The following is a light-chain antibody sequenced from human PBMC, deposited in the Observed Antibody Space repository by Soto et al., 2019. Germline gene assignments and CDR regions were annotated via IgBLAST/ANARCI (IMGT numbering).Light chain of an antibody. J-gene: IGKJ4*01. Sequence: PGEGATLSCRASQSVHNDLAWYQQRPGQAPRLLIYDASTRATGIPDRFSGSGSGTEFTLTISSLQSEDFAVYYCQQYTNWPPLTFGGGTKVEI. CDR1: QSVHND. CDR2: DAS. CDR3: QQYTNWPPLT. V-gene: IGKV3-15*01.